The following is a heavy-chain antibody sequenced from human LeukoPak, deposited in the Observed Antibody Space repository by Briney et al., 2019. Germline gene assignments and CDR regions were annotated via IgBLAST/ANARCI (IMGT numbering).Heavy chain of an antibody. CDR1: GYSFTSYW. CDR3: ARTRSSSSSWYGQFDY. Sequence: GESLKISCKGSGYSFTSYWIGWVRQMPGKGLEWMGIIYPGDSDTRYSPSFQGQVTISADKSISTAYLQWSSLRSEDTAVYYCARTRSSSSSWYGQFDYWGQGTLVTVSS. V-gene: IGHV5-51*01. CDR2: IYPGDSDT. D-gene: IGHD6-13*01. J-gene: IGHJ4*02.